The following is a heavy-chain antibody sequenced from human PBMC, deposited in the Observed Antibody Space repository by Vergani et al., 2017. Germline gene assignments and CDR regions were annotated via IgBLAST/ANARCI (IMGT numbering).Heavy chain of an antibody. CDR2: INHSGST. J-gene: IGHJ6*03. CDR3: ARAGGHRSYYYMDV. Sequence: VQLQESGPGLVRPSETLSLTCGVSGISITSRFYWGWIRQPPGKGLEWIGEINHSGSTNYNPSLKSRVTISVDTSKNQFSLKLSSVTAADTAVYYCARAGGHRSYYYMDVWGKGTTVTVSS. CDR1: GISITSRFY. V-gene: IGHV4/OR15-8*01. D-gene: IGHD1-14*01.